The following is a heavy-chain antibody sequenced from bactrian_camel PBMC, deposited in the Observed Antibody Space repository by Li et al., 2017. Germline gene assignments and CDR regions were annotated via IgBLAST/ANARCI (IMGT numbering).Heavy chain of an antibody. D-gene: IGHD3*01. CDR2: INKESNNI. CDR3: LSDETMGYEEVGLRTDNVK. J-gene: IGHJ4*01. Sequence: DVQLVESGGGLVQPGGSLRLSCKVSGSTSGSTCVGWFRQAPGKGLEWVSSINKESNNIYYADSVKGRFTISRDNAKNTVYLQMNSLKPEDTAVYYCLSDETMGYEEVGLRTDNVKWGQGTQVTVS. CDR1: GSTSGSTC. V-gene: IGHV3S2*01.